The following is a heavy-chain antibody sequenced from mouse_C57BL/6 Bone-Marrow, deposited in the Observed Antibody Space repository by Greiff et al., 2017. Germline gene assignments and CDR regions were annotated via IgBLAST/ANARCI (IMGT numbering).Heavy chain of an antibody. D-gene: IGHD2-12*01. CDR3: SRHYYYSLDY. Sequence: EVQRVESGGGLVKPGGSLKLSCAASGFTFSSYTMSWVRQTPEKRLEWVATISGGGGNTYYPDSVKGRFTISRDNAKNTLYLQMSSLRSEDTALYYCSRHYYYSLDYWGQGTTLTVSS. CDR2: ISGGGGNT. J-gene: IGHJ2*01. V-gene: IGHV5-9*01. CDR1: GFTFSSYT.